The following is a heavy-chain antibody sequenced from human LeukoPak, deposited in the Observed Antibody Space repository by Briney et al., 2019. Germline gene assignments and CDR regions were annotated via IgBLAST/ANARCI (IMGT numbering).Heavy chain of an antibody. J-gene: IGHJ1*01. CDR3: ASMVVTEYFQH. CDR1: GYSISSGYY. D-gene: IGHD2-21*01. CDR2: IYHSGST. Sequence: PSETLSLTCTVSGYSISSGYYWGWIRQPPGKGLEWIGSIYHSGSTYYNPSLKSRVTISVDTSKNQFSLKLSSVTAADTAVYYCASMVVTEYFQHWGQGTLVTVSS. V-gene: IGHV4-38-2*02.